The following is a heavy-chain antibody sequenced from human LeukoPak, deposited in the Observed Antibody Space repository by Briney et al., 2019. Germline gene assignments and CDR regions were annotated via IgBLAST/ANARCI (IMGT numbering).Heavy chain of an antibody. CDR3: TRGTIGSLDY. CDR1: GFTFANSW. Sequence: PGGSLRLSCAASGFTFANSWMAWVRQAPGKGLEWVANIKQDGSTKHYADSLKGRFTISRDNPKNSLFPQMNNLRADDTAIYYCTRGTIGSLDYWGQGILVTVAS. D-gene: IGHD2-8*01. V-gene: IGHV3-7*01. CDR2: IKQDGSTK. J-gene: IGHJ4*02.